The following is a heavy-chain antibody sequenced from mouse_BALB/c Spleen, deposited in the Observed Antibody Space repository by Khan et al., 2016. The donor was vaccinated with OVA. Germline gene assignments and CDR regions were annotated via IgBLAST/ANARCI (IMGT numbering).Heavy chain of an antibody. D-gene: IGHD2-10*01. J-gene: IGHJ4*01. CDR1: GYTFTNYG. Sequence: QIQLVQSGPELKKPGETVKISCKASGYTFTNYGMNWVKQSPGKALKWMGWINTYTGEPTYADDFKGRFAFSLDTSASTAYLQINNLKSEETATYFCARPPYFSYTLDHWGQGTSVTVSS. CDR2: INTYTGEP. V-gene: IGHV9-3-1*01. CDR3: ARPPYFSYTLDH.